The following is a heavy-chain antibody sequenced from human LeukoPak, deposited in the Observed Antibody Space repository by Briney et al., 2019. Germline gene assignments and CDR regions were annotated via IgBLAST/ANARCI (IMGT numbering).Heavy chain of an antibody. CDR1: GGTFISYA. D-gene: IGHD3-22*01. V-gene: IGHV1-69*13. CDR3: ARSDEVSGYPRNDAFDI. Sequence: ASVKVSCKASGGTFISYAISWVRQAPGQGLEWMGGIIPIFGTANYAQKFQGRVTITADESTSTAYMELSSLRSEDTAVYYCARSDEVSGYPRNDAFDIWGQGTMVTVSS. J-gene: IGHJ3*02. CDR2: IIPIFGTA.